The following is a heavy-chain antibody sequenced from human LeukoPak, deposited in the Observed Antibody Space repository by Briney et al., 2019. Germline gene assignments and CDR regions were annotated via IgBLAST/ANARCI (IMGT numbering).Heavy chain of an antibody. J-gene: IGHJ4*02. D-gene: IGHD2-2*01. CDR3: ARVHGYCSSTSCYRDFDY. CDR1: GYTFTDYY. Sequence: VASVTVSCKASGYTFTDYYIHWVRQAPGQGLEWMGWINPNTGGTNYAQKFQGRVTMTRDTSISTTYMELSRLKSDDTAVYYCARVHGYCSSTSCYRDFDYWGQGTLVTVSS. CDR2: INPNTGGT. V-gene: IGHV1-2*02.